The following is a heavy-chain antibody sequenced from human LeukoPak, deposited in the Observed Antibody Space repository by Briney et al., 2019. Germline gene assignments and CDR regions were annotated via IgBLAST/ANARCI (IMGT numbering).Heavy chain of an antibody. CDR3: AKDTARLYYYYGMDV. Sequence: SLRLSCAASGFTFDDYAMHWVRQAPGKGLEWVSGISWNSGSIGYADSVKGRFTISRDNAKNSLYLQMNSLRAEDTALYYCAKDTARLYYYYGMDVWGQGTTVTVSS. V-gene: IGHV3-9*01. J-gene: IGHJ6*02. CDR1: GFTFDDYA. D-gene: IGHD6-6*01. CDR2: ISWNSGSI.